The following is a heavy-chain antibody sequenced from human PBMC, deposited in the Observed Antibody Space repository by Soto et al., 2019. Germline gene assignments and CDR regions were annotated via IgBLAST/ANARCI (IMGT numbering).Heavy chain of an antibody. CDR3: AKGGDIVVVPARRNWFDP. CDR2: ISGSGGST. J-gene: IGHJ5*02. D-gene: IGHD2-2*01. V-gene: IGHV3-23*01. Sequence: GGSLRLSCAASGFTFSSYAMSWVRQAPGKGLEWVSAISGSGGSTYYADSVKGRFTISRDNSKNTLYLQMNSLRAEDTAVYYCAKGGDIVVVPARRNWFDPWGQGTLVTVSS. CDR1: GFTFSSYA.